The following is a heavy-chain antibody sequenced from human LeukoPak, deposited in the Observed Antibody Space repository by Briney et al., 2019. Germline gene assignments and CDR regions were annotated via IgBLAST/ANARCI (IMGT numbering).Heavy chain of an antibody. Sequence: GGSLRLSCAASGFTFDDYTMYWVRQRPGKGPEWVSIISWDGDTTYYADSVTGRFTISRDNTKNSLYLQMSSLRTEDTALYYCARGYSTTWYEYFQHWGQGTLVTVSS. CDR2: ISWDGDTT. D-gene: IGHD6-13*01. V-gene: IGHV3-43*01. CDR3: ARGYSTTWYEYFQH. J-gene: IGHJ1*01. CDR1: GFTFDDYT.